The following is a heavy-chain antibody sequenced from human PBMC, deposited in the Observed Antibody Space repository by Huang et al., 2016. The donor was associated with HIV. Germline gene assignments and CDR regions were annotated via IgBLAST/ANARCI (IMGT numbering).Heavy chain of an antibody. D-gene: IGHD5-18*01. CDR3: ARGRYGTPNA. J-gene: IGHJ5*02. Sequence: EVPLVESGGGLVQPGGSLRLSCAASGFTVNSNYMTWVRQAPGKGLELVSLLYHGGKAHYADSVKGRFTISGDISQNTVFLQMSSLRVEDTAVYYCARGRYGTPNAWGQGTLVTVSS. CDR1: GFTVNSNY. CDR2: LYHGGKA. V-gene: IGHV3-53*01.